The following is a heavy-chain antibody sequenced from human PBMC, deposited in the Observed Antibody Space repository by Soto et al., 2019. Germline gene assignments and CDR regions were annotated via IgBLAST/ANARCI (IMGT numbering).Heavy chain of an antibody. CDR1: GGTFSSYA. V-gene: IGHV1-69*01. CDR2: IIPIFGTA. D-gene: IGHD2-21*02. Sequence: SVKVSCKASGGTFSSYAISWVRQAPGQGLEWMGGIIPIFGTANYAQKFQGRVTITAGESTSTAYMELSSLRSEDTAVYYCARLAYCGGDCLNYFDYWGQGTLVTVSS. CDR3: ARLAYCGGDCLNYFDY. J-gene: IGHJ4*02.